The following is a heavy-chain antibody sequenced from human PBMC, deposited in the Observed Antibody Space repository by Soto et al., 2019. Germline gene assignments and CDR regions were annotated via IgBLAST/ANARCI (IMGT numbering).Heavy chain of an antibody. V-gene: IGHV3-23*01. D-gene: IGHD5-12*01. CDR3: ARDSFINLRGYDSY. J-gene: IGHJ4*02. CDR2: ISVSGDRT. CDR1: RFTFSTYA. Sequence: PGGSLRLCCAASRFTFSTYAMIWVRQAPGKGLEWVPAISVSGDRTYYAGSVKGRFTISRDNSKNTLYVQMSSLGAADTAIYCCARDSFINLRGYDSYWGQGT.